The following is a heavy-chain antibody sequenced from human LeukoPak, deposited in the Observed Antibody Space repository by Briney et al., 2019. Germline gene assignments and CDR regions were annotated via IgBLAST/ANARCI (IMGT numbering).Heavy chain of an antibody. J-gene: IGHJ5*02. CDR2: INPNSGGT. CDR3: AREFLAATGTWINWFDP. D-gene: IGHD6-13*01. CDR1: GYTFTGYY. V-gene: IGHV1-2*06. Sequence: ASVRVSCKASGYTFTGYYMHWVRQAPGQGLEWMGRINPNSGGTNYAQKFQGRVTMTRDTSISTAYMELSRLRSDDTAVYYCAREFLAATGTWINWFDPWGQGTLVTVSS.